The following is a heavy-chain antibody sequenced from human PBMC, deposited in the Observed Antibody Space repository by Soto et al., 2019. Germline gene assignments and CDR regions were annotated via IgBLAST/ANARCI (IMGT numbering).Heavy chain of an antibody. D-gene: IGHD6-19*01. V-gene: IGHV1-46*01. CDR2: INPSGGST. J-gene: IGHJ6*02. CDR3: ARDKRSSGWYALYEYYGMDV. CDR1: GYTFTSYY. Sequence: ASVKVSCKASGYTFTSYYMHWVRQAPGQGLEWMGIINPSGGSTSYAQRFQGRVTMTRDTSTSTVYMELSSLRSEDTAVYYCARDKRSSGWYALYEYYGMDVWGQGTTVTVSS.